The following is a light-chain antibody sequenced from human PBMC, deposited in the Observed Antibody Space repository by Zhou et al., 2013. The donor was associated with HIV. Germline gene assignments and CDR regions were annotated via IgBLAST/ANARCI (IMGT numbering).Light chain of an antibody. CDR3: QQSYSTPYT. J-gene: IGKJ2*01. V-gene: IGKV1-39*01. CDR1: QNINRY. Sequence: DIQMTQSPSSLSASVGDRVTITCRASQNINRYLNWYQQKPGNAPKLLIFAESTLQGGVPSRFSGSGSGTDFILSITSLQPEDFATYYCQQSYSTPYTFGQGTKLE. CDR2: AES.